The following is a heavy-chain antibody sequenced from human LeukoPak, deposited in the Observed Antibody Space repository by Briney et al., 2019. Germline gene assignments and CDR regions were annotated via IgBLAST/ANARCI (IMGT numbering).Heavy chain of an antibody. CDR2: ISDSGST. J-gene: IGHJ4*02. Sequence: SETLSLTCTVSGGSITGFYWTWIRQPPGKGLEWIGYISDSGSTNYNPSLKGRLIISIATSKQQFSLKLRSVTAADTAVYYCAREGYSSGWNDYWGQGTLVTVSS. V-gene: IGHV4-59*01. D-gene: IGHD6-19*01. CDR3: AREGYSSGWNDY. CDR1: GGSITGFY.